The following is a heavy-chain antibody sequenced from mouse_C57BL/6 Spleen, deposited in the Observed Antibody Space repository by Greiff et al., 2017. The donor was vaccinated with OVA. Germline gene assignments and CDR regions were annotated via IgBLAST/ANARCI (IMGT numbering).Heavy chain of an antibody. D-gene: IGHD1-1*01. J-gene: IGHJ1*03. CDR1: GFTFSSYA. CDR3: RRDPITTVVATKYFDV. Sequence: EVKLQESGEGLVKPGGSLKLSCAASGFTFSSYAMSWVRQTPEKRLEWVAYISSGGDYIYYADTVKGRFTISRDNARNTLYLQMSSLKSEDTAMYYCRRDPITTVVATKYFDVWGTGTTVTVSS. V-gene: IGHV5-9-1*02. CDR2: ISSGGDYI.